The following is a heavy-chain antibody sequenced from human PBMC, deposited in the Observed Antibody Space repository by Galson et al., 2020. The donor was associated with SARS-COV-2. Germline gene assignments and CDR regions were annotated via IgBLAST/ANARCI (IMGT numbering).Heavy chain of an antibody. CDR1: GFTFSGFY. V-gene: IGHV3-11*06. CDR3: VREAGGLDS. J-gene: IGHJ4*02. CDR2: ITSSGSYT. D-gene: IGHD1-26*01. Sequence: LSLTCAASGFTFSGFYMSWIRQAPGKGLEWVSYITSSGSYTNYADSVKGRFTISRDNVKNSVYLQMNSLRAEDTAIYYCVREAGGLDSWGQGTLVTVSS.